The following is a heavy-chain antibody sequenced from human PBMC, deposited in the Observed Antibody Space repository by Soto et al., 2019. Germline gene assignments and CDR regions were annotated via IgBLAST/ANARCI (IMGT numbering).Heavy chain of an antibody. J-gene: IGHJ6*02. D-gene: IGHD3-3*01. Sequence: EVQLLESGGGLVQPGGSLRLSCATSGFTFSNYAMTWVRQAPGEGLEWVSTISGGTTYYADSVKGRFTISRDNPKKTLELQMNSLRAEDTAVDYCVKDWSGDKCPCLDVWGQGTTVTVSS. CDR1: GFTFSNYA. CDR3: VKDWSGDKCPCLDV. CDR2: ISGGTT. V-gene: IGHV3-23*01.